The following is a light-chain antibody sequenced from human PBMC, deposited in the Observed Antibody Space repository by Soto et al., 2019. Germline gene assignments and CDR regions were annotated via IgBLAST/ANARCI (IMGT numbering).Light chain of an antibody. J-gene: IGKJ1*01. Sequence: DIPMTPSPSSLSSSVRDRVTITCRESQSISSYLNWYQQKPGKAPKLLIYAASSLQSGVPSRFSGSGSGTDFTLTISSLQPEDFATYYCQQSYSTPVWTFGQGTKVDIK. V-gene: IGKV1-39*01. CDR1: QSISSY. CDR3: QQSYSTPVWT. CDR2: AAS.